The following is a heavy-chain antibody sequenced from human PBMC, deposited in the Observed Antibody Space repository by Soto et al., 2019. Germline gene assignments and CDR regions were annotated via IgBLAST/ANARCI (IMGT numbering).Heavy chain of an antibody. CDR2: IFSSGST. D-gene: IGHD5-12*01. Sequence: SETLSLTCTVPGGSINTFYWSWVRQPAGKGLEWIGRIFSSGSTSFNPSLEGRVAMSVDTSKNHFSLNLSSVTAADMAVYYCAREGSYSAYNFAHGIQLWSFDFWGQGALVTVS. CDR1: GGSINTFY. V-gene: IGHV4-4*07. J-gene: IGHJ4*02. CDR3: AREGSYSAYNFAHGIQLWSFDF.